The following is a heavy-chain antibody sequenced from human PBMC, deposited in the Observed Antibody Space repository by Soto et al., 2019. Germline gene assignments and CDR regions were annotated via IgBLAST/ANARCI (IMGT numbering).Heavy chain of an antibody. CDR3: ARTGRLHGMDV. CDR2: ISYDGSNK. V-gene: IGHV3-30-3*01. CDR1: GFTFSSYA. D-gene: IGHD2-15*01. Sequence: QVQLVESGGGVVQPGRSLRLSCAASGFTFSSYAMHWVRQAPGKGLEWVAIISYDGSNKYYADSVKGRFTISRDNSKNTLYLQMTSLRAEEPAVYYCARTGRLHGMDVWGQGTTVTVSS. J-gene: IGHJ6*02.